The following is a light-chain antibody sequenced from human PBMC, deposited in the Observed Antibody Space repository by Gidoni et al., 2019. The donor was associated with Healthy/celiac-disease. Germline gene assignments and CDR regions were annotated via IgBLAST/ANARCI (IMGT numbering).Light chain of an antibody. V-gene: IGLV2-23*01. CDR1: SSDVGCYNL. CDR3: RSYAGSSTYV. Sequence: QSALTQPASVSGSPGQSITISCTGTSSDVGCYNLVSWYQQHPGKAPKLMIYEGSKRPSGVSHRFSGSKSGNTASLTISVLPAEDEADYSCRSYAGSSTYVFGTGTKVTVL. CDR2: EGS. J-gene: IGLJ1*01.